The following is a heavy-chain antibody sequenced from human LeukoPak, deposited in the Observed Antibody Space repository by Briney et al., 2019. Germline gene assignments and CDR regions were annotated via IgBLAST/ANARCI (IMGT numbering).Heavy chain of an antibody. Sequence: GGSLRLSCAASGFNVSSNYMNWVRQAPGKGLEWVAGVNWNGGRTGYAASVKGRFTISKDNAKKSLYLQMNNLRADESALYFCARSSRDGYNYGLWRWGQGTMVTVSS. CDR3: ARSSRDGYNYGLWR. CDR2: VNWNGGRT. V-gene: IGHV3-20*04. D-gene: IGHD5-24*01. CDR1: GFNVSSNY. J-gene: IGHJ4*02.